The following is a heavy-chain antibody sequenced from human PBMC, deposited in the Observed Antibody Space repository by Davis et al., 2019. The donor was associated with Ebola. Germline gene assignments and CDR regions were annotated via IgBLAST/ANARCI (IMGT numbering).Heavy chain of an antibody. J-gene: IGHJ4*02. D-gene: IGHD3-10*01. V-gene: IGHV4-39*01. CDR2: MYYSGNS. CDR1: GGSISRSSYY. Sequence: SETLSLTCTVSGGSISRSSYYWGWIRQPPGKGLEWIGSMYYSGNSYYNPSLKHRVTVSVDTSKNQFSLKLSSVTAADTAVYYCTRGKGVFDSWGQGTPVTVSS. CDR3: TRGKGVFDS.